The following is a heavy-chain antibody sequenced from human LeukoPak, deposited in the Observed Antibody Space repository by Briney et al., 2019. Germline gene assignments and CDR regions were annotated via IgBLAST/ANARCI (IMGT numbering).Heavy chain of an antibody. Sequence: GGSLRLSCAASGFTFSSYSMNWVRQAPAKGLEWVSSISSSSSYIYYADSVKGRFTISRDNAKNSLYLQMNSLRAEDTAVYYCAAPGVPAATYYFDYWGQGTLVTVSS. CDR3: AAPGVPAATYYFDY. CDR2: ISSSSSYI. D-gene: IGHD2-2*01. J-gene: IGHJ4*02. V-gene: IGHV3-21*01. CDR1: GFTFSSYS.